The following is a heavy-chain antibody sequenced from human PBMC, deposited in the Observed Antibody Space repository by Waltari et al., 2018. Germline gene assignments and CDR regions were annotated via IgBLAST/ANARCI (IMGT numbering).Heavy chain of an antibody. J-gene: IGHJ5*02. CDR1: GFDLSDFD. V-gene: IGHV3-21*01. D-gene: IGHD3-10*01. CDR2: IGGTHSNI. Sequence: EVRLAESGGGLVKPGGARRLSCTASGFDLSDFDMNWVRQAPGTGLEWVSSIGGTHSNIFYADSVKGRFTVSRDNAKNSLYFQMDNLRAEDSGLYYCTRDLYGSGGDWFDPWGQGTLVTVSS. CDR3: TRDLYGSGGDWFDP.